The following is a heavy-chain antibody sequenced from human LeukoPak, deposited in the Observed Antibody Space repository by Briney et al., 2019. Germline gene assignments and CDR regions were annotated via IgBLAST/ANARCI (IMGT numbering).Heavy chain of an antibody. V-gene: IGHV4-38-2*01. D-gene: IGHD3-10*01. J-gene: IGHJ4*02. CDR2: IYHSGST. Sequence: SXYSIXXGXYWGWIRQPPGKGREWIGSIYHSGSTYYNPSLKRRVTISVDTSKNQFSLQLSSVTAADTAVYYCARGSGSYPFDSWRQGTLVTVSS. CDR3: ARGSGSYPFDS. CDR1: XYSIXXGXY.